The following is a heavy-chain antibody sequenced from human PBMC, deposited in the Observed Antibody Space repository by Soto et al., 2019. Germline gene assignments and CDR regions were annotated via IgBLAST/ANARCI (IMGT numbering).Heavy chain of an antibody. Sequence: PGESLKISCSASGFIFSDYAMHWVRQAPGKGMEWVAVILFDGNKKYYADSVKGRFTISRDNSKNTLYLQMNSLRAEDTAVYYCAIDGSQTISRSHLSSWGQGSLVTVSS. CDR2: ILFDGNKK. V-gene: IGHV3-30*03. D-gene: IGHD1-26*01. J-gene: IGHJ1*01. CDR3: AIDGSQTISRSHLSS. CDR1: GFIFSDYA.